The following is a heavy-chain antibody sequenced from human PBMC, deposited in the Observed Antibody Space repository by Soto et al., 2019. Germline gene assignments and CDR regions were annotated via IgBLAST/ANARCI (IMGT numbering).Heavy chain of an antibody. CDR2: IWYDGSNK. CDR1: GFTFSSYG. J-gene: IGHJ4*02. D-gene: IGHD3-22*01. CDR3: ARDLITYYYDSSGYCLDY. Sequence: GGSLRLSCAASGFTFSSYGMHWVRQAPGKGLEWVAVIWYDGSNKYYADSVKGRFTISRDNSKNTLYLQMNSLRAEDTAVYNCARDLITYYYDSSGYCLDYWGQGTLVTVSS. V-gene: IGHV3-33*01.